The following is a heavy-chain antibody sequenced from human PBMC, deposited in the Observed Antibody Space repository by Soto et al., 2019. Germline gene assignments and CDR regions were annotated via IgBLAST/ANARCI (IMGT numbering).Heavy chain of an antibody. J-gene: IGHJ4*02. D-gene: IGHD7-27*01. CDR3: ARGSSLGLEY. CDR2: INPSGGTT. CDR1: AYTFTDYY. Sequence: QVQLVQSGAEVKKPGASVKVSCKASAYTFTDYYIHWVRQAPGQGLEWMGLINPSGGTTTYLQKFQGRVHMTRDTSTSTVYMDLSTLRSEDTAVYYCARGSSLGLEYWGQGTLVTVSS. V-gene: IGHV1-46*01.